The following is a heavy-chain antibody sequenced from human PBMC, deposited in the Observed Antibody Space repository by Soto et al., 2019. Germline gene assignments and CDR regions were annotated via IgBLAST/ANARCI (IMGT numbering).Heavy chain of an antibody. CDR2: ISYDGSNK. V-gene: IGHV3-30-3*01. Sequence: VQLVESGGGVVQPGRSLRLSCAASGFTFSSYDMHWVRQAPGKGLEWVAVISYDGSNKHYADSVKGRFTISGDNSKNTLYLQMNSLRAEDTAVYYCAREYGIGGATFDIWGQGTMVTVSS. CDR3: AREYGIGGATFDI. CDR1: GFTFSSYD. D-gene: IGHD2-15*01. J-gene: IGHJ3*02.